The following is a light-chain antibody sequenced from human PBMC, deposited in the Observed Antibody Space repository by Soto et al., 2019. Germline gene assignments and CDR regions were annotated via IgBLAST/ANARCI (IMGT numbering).Light chain of an antibody. CDR2: GVS. CDR1: QSISSN. V-gene: IGKV3-15*01. CDR3: QQYNSYS. J-gene: IGKJ1*01. Sequence: EIVMTQSPATLSVSPGESATLSCRASQSISSNKLAWYQQKPGQAPRLLMYGVSNWATGIPARFSGSGSGTEFTLTISSLQSEDFATYYCQQYNSYSFGQGTIVDIK.